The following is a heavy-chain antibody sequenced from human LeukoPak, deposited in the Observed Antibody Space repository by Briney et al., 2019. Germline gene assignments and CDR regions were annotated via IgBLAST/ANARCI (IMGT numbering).Heavy chain of an antibody. D-gene: IGHD5-12*01. CDR1: GVSINSSSYY. Sequence: SETLSLTCTVSGVSINSSSYYWRWIRQSPGKGLEWIGHIYYSGSIKYNPSLKSRVTISLDTSKNQFSLKLTSVIAADTAVYYCARGPYSGYTLRPLDYWGQGTLVTVSS. CDR3: ARGPYSGYTLRPLDY. J-gene: IGHJ4*02. CDR2: IYYSGSI. V-gene: IGHV4-61*01.